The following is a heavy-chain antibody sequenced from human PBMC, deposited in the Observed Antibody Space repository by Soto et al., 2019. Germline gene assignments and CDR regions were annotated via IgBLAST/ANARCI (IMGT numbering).Heavy chain of an antibody. CDR1: GYTFTSYA. Sequence: ASVKVSCKASGYTFTSYAMHWVRQAPGQRLEWMGWINAGNGNTKYSQKFQDRVIITRDTPATTAYMELSSLRSEDTAVYYCASAAVADQWGDYFDYWGQGTLVTVSS. V-gene: IGHV1-3*01. D-gene: IGHD6-19*01. J-gene: IGHJ4*02. CDR3: ASAAVADQWGDYFDY. CDR2: INAGNGNT.